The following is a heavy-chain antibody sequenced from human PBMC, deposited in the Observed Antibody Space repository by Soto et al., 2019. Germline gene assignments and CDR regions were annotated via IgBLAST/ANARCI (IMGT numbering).Heavy chain of an antibody. Sequence: QVQLIQSEAEVKKPGSSVRVSCTASGGIFGSHGFSWVRQAPGQRLEWVGGFIPIFRTLTYTEKFQARVRIAAAESTNTVYWALSSLTSADTAVYSCVRDRRIYYSGPQDELIASDYEVRGPGTMVSVSS. CDR2: FIPIFRTL. V-gene: IGHV1-69*01. D-gene: IGHD3-10*01. CDR1: GGIFGSHG. J-gene: IGHJ3*01. CDR3: VRDRRIYYSGPQDELIASDYEV.